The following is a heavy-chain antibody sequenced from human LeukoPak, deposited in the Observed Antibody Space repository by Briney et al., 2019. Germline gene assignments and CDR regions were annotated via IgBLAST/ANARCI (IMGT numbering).Heavy chain of an antibody. V-gene: IGHV1-69*05. Sequence: SVKVSCKDSGGTFSSYAISWVRQAPGQGLEWMGRIIPIFGTANYAQKFQGRVTITTDESTSTAYMELSSLRSEDTAVYYCARDYYDSSGYYWWGQGTLVTVSS. J-gene: IGHJ4*02. CDR3: ARDYYDSSGYYW. D-gene: IGHD3-22*01. CDR1: GGTFSSYA. CDR2: IIPIFGTA.